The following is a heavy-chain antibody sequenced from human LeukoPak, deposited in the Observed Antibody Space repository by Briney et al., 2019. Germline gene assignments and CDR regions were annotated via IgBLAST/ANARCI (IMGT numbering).Heavy chain of an antibody. CDR1: GYTFTGYY. J-gene: IGHJ6*02. V-gene: IGHV1-2*02. Sequence: GASVKVSCKASGYTFTGYYMHWVRQAPGQGLEWMGWINPNSGGTNLAQKFQGRVTMTRDTSISTAYMELSRLRSDDTAVYYCARDLDRVRQQLPPTTYGMDVWGQGTTVTVSS. CDR3: ARDLDRVRQQLPPTTYGMDV. D-gene: IGHD6-13*01. CDR2: INPNSGGT.